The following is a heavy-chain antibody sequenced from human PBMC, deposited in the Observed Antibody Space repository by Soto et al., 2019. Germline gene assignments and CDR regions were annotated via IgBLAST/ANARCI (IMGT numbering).Heavy chain of an antibody. V-gene: IGHV3-23*01. CDR1: GFTFNNYA. J-gene: IGHJ4*02. CDR3: AKELLSYWYYFDY. Sequence: PGGSLRLSCAASGFTFNNYAMSWVRQAPGKGLEWVSTISASGGATYYADSVKGRFTISRDNSQNTLYLQVNSLRAEDTAVYYCAKELLSYWYYFDYWGQGTLVTVSS. CDR2: ISASGGAT. D-gene: IGHD3-10*01.